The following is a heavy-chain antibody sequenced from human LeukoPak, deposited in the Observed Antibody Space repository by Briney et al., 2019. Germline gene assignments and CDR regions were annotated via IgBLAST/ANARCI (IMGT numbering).Heavy chain of an antibody. V-gene: IGHV3-15*01. J-gene: IGHJ4*02. CDR1: GFTFSNAW. CDR2: IKSKTDGGTT. Sequence: GGSLRLSCAASGFTFSNAWMSWVRQAPGKGLEWVGRIKSKTDGGTTDYAAPVKGRFTISRDDSKNTLYLQMNSLKTEDTAVYYCTTHRSRVPAAPFDYWGQGTLVTVSS. D-gene: IGHD2-2*01. CDR3: TTHRSRVPAAPFDY.